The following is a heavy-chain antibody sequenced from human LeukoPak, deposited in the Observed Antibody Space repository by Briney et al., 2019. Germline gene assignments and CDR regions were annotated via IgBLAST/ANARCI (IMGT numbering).Heavy chain of an antibody. V-gene: IGHV4-59*01. D-gene: IGHD3-10*01. CDR2: VYYTGST. J-gene: IGHJ5*02. CDR1: GGSISSYY. Sequence: NPSETLSLTCTVSGGSISSYYWSWVRQPPGKGLEWIGFVYYTGSTNYSPSLKSRVTISVDTSKNQFSLKLRSVAAADTAVYYCARPLRVTMVRGAAFRASSDFDPWGQGTLVTVSS. CDR3: ARPLRVTMVRGAAFRASSDFDP.